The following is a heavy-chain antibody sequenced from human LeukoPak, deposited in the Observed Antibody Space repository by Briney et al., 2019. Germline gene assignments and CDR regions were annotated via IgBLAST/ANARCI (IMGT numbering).Heavy chain of an antibody. CDR3: AKDRSDNKTWYAGSH. V-gene: IGHV3-23*01. CDR2: ISGSGDAT. CDR1: GFTFSTYA. D-gene: IGHD2-8*01. Sequence: GGSLRLSCAASGFTFSTYAMSWVRQAPGKGLEWVSGISGSGDATYYADSVKGRFTISRDNSWNTLFLQMNSLRDEDTAVYYCAKDRSDNKTWYAGSHWGQGTLVTVSS. J-gene: IGHJ4*02.